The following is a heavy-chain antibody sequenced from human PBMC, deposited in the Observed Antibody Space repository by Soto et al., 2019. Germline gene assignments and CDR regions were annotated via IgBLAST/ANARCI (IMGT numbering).Heavy chain of an antibody. CDR1: GGSISSGDYY. Sequence: QVQLQESGPGLVKPSQTLSLTCTVSGGSISSGDYYWSWIRQPPGKGLEWIGYIYYSGSTYYNPSLKSRVTISXXTXKXXFSLKLSSVTAADTAVYYCARGLRVIQWFGDAFDIWGQGTMVTVSS. V-gene: IGHV4-30-4*01. CDR3: ARGLRVIQWFGDAFDI. J-gene: IGHJ3*02. D-gene: IGHD3-10*01. CDR2: IYYSGST.